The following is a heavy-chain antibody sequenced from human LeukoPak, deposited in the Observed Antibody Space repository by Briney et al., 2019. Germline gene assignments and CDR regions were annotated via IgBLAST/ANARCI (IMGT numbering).Heavy chain of an antibody. D-gene: IGHD6-19*01. CDR1: GYTFTGYY. CDR3: ARPNLSSGWYYFDY. V-gene: IGHV1-2*02. Sequence: GASVKVSCKASGYTFTGYYMHWVRQAPGQGLEWMGWINPNSGGTNYAQKFQGRVTMTRDTSISTAYMELSRLRSDDTAVYYCARPNLSSGWYYFDYWGQGTLVTVSS. J-gene: IGHJ4*02. CDR2: INPNSGGT.